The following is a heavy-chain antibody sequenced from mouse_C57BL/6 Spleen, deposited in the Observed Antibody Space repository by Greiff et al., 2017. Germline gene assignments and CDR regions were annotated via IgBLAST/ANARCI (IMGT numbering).Heavy chain of an antibody. CDR3: ARKPGADAMDY. J-gene: IGHJ4*01. Sequence: VKLQQPGAELVKPGASVKLSCKASGYTFTSYWMQWVKQRPGQGLEWIGEIDPSDSYTNYNQKFKGKATLTVDTSSSTAYMQLSSLTSEDSAVYYCARKPGADAMDYWGQGTSVTVSS. V-gene: IGHV1-50*01. CDR1: GYTFTSYW. CDR2: IDPSDSYT.